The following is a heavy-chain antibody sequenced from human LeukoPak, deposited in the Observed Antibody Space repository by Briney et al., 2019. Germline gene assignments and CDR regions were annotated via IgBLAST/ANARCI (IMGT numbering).Heavy chain of an antibody. V-gene: IGHV4-31*03. CDR1: GGSISSGGYY. J-gene: IGHJ4*02. D-gene: IGHD4-17*01. Sequence: SETLSLTCTVSGGSISSGGYYWSWIRQHPGKGLEWIGYIYYSGSTYYNPSLKSRVTISVDTSKNQFSLKLSSVTAADTAVYYCARERDYGDYAGRGYFDYWGQGTLVTVSS. CDR3: ARERDYGDYAGRGYFDY. CDR2: IYYSGST.